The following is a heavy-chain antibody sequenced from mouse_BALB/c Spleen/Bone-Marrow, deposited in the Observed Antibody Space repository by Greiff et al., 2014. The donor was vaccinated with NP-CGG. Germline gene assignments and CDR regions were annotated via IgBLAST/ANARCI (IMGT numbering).Heavy chain of an antibody. Sequence: GQLKESGAELAKPGASVKLSCTASGFHIKDTYMHWGKQRPEQGLEWIGRIDPANGDTKYDPKFQGKATITADTSSNTAYLQLSSLTSEDTAVYYCTKPSFYYGSSYWYFDVWGAGTTVTVSS. D-gene: IGHD1-1*01. CDR3: TKPSFYYGSSYWYFDV. V-gene: IGHV14-3*02. CDR1: GFHIKDTY. J-gene: IGHJ1*01. CDR2: IDPANGDT.